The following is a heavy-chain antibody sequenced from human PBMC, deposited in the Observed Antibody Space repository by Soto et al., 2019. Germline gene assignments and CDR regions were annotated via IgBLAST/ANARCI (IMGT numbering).Heavy chain of an antibody. CDR3: ARDSYGSGTSYSADYYGMDV. CDR1: GFTVISNY. CDR2: IYSGGST. J-gene: IGHJ6*02. V-gene: IGHV3-53*01. D-gene: IGHD3-10*01. Sequence: PGGSLRLSCAASGFTVISNYMSWVRQAPGKGLEWVSVIYSGGSTYYADSVKGRFTISRDNSKNTLYLQMNSLRAEDTAVYYCARDSYGSGTSYSADYYGMDVWGQGTTVTVSS.